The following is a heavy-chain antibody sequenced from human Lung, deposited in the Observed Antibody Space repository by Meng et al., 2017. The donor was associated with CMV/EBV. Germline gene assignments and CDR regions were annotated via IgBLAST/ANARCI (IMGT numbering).Heavy chain of an antibody. Sequence: ASVXVSCKASGYTFNNYGVTWVRQAPGQGLEWMGWISGNNGNTNYAQNLKDRVTMTTDTSMSTAYMELRSLRSDDAAVYYCARESRYDFWSGSPPYYFGMDVWXQGTTVTVSS. CDR2: ISGNNGNT. V-gene: IGHV1-18*01. CDR1: GYTFNNYG. CDR3: ARESRYDFWSGSPPYYFGMDV. J-gene: IGHJ6*02. D-gene: IGHD3-3*01.